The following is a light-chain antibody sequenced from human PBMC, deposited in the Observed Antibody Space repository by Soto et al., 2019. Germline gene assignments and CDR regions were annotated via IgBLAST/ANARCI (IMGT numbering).Light chain of an antibody. CDR2: DNN. CDR1: ISNIGAGHD. J-gene: IGLJ2*01. CDR3: QSYDSSLSVV. Sequence: QSVLTQPPSVSGAPGQRVTISCTGSISNIGAGHDVHWYQQLPGTAPKLLIYDNNNRPSGVPDRFSGSKSGTSASLAITGLQAEDEADYYCQSYDSSLSVVFGGGTKLTVL. V-gene: IGLV1-40*01.